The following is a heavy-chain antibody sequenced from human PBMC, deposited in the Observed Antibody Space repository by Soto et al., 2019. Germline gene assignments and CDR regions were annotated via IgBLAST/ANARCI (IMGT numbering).Heavy chain of an antibody. CDR2: IYSGGNT. J-gene: IGHJ6*02. Sequence: ESGGGLIQPGGSLRLSCAASGFSVSSNYMSWVSQAPGKGLEWVAVIYSGGNTHYADSGKGRFTISRDNSKNTLYLQMNSLRAEDTAVYYCARDSTWIPYYHYGMDVWGQWTTVTVSS. D-gene: IGHD5-18*01. V-gene: IGHV3-53*01. CDR1: GFSVSSNY. CDR3: ARDSTWIPYYHYGMDV.